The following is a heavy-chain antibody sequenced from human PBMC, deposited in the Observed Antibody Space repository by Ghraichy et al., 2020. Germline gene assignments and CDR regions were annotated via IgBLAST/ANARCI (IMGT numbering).Heavy chain of an antibody. D-gene: IGHD1-26*01. Sequence: SQTLSLTCTVSGGSISSYSDYWGWLRQPPGKGLEWIGSVYYSGSIHYNPSLRSRHGISVDTSKNQFSLSLHSVTAADSAVYYGVRNGSQSLDITGLSKGSHFDDWGRGTLVTVSS. J-gene: IGHJ4*02. CDR1: GGSISSYSDY. CDR3: VRNGSQSLDITGLSKGSHFDD. V-gene: IGHV4-39*01. CDR2: VYYSGSI.